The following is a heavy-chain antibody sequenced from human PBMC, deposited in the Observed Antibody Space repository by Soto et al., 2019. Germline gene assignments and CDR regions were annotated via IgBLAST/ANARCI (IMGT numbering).Heavy chain of an antibody. V-gene: IGHV4-59*08. CDR1: GWSISSYY. CDR2: IYYRANP. CDR3: ARHYGDGYDYLDY. J-gene: IGHJ4*02. Sequence: QVQLQESGPGLVKPSETLSLTCTVSGWSISSYYWSWIRQPPGKGLEWIGYIYYRANPNYNPSLKSRVTISQDTYKNQFSLKLSSVTAADTAVYYCARHYGDGYDYLDYWGQGTLVTVSS. D-gene: IGHD5-12*01.